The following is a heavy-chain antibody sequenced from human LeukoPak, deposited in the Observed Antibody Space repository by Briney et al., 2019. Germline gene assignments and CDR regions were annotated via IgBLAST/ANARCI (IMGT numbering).Heavy chain of an antibody. J-gene: IGHJ4*02. CDR3: ARGGVYSSGSYYLYYFDY. Sequence: GGSLRLSCVASGFTFSSYAMHWVRQAPGKGLEWVTLISYDGSNKYYADSVKGRFTIARDNSKNTLYLQMNSLRAEDTAVYYCARGGVYSSGSYYLYYFDYWGQGTLVTVSS. D-gene: IGHD6-19*01. CDR1: GFTFSSYA. V-gene: IGHV3-30-3*01. CDR2: ISYDGSNK.